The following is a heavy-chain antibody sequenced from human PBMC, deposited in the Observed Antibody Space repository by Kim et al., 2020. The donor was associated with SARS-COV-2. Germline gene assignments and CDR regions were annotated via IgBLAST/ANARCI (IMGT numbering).Heavy chain of an antibody. CDR1: GGSISSSNW. V-gene: IGHV4-4*02. D-gene: IGHD6-19*01. CDR3: ARDPSGRQWLAQKTLGY. CDR2: IYHSGST. Sequence: SETLSLTCAVSGGSISSSNWWSWVRQPPGKGLEWIGEIYHSGSTNYNPSLKSRVTISVDKSKNQFSLKLSSVTAADTAVYYCARDPSGRQWLAQKTLGYWGQGTLVTVSS. J-gene: IGHJ4*02.